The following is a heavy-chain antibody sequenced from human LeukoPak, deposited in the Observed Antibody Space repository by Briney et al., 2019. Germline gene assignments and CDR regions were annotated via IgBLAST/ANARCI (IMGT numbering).Heavy chain of an antibody. V-gene: IGHV3-48*04. J-gene: IGHJ4*02. CDR3: ARSTAAAGPRFGY. CDR1: GFTFSSYT. CDR2: ISSSSSTI. D-gene: IGHD6-13*01. Sequence: GGSLRLSCAASGFTFSSYTMNWVRQAPGKGLEWISYISSSSSTIYYADSVKGRFTISRDDAKNSLYLQMNSLRAEDTAMYYCARSTAAAGPRFGYWGQGTLVTVSS.